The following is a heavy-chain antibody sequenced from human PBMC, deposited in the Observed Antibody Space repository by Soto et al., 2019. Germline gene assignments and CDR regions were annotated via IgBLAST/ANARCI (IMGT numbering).Heavy chain of an antibody. D-gene: IGHD2-15*01. CDR3: ARGGYCSGGSCYSGVDY. J-gene: IGHJ4*02. V-gene: IGHV4-30-2*01. CDR1: GGSISSGGYS. Sequence: QLQLQESGSGLVKPSQTLSLTCAVSGGSISSGGYSWSWIRQPPGKGLEWIGYIYHSGSTYYNPSLKSRVTISVDRSKNQFSLKLSSVTAADTAVYYCARGGYCSGGSCYSGVDYWGQGTLVTVSS. CDR2: IYHSGST.